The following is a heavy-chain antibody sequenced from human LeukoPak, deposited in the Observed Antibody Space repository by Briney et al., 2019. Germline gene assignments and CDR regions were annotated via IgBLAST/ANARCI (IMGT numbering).Heavy chain of an antibody. V-gene: IGHV4-59*01. Sequence: SETLSLTCTVSGGSISSYYWSWIRQPPGKGLEWIGNIFYSGSTNYNPSLKSRVTISVDTSKNQFSLKLTSLTAADTAVYYCARTAEYYYYMDVWGKGTTVTVSS. J-gene: IGHJ6*03. CDR1: GGSISSYY. CDR3: ARTAEYYYYMDV. CDR2: IFYSGST.